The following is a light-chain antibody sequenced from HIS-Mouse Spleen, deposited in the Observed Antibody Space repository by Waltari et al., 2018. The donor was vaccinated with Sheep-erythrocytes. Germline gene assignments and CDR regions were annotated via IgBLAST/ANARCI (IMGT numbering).Light chain of an antibody. J-gene: IGLJ1*01. Sequence: QSALTQPRSVSGSPGQSVTISCSGTSSDVGGYNYVSWYQQHSGKAPKPRIYDVSKGPSGVPDRLSGSKSGNTASLTISGLQAEDEADYYCCSYAGSYNHVFATGTKVTVL. CDR1: SSDVGGYNY. CDR2: DVS. CDR3: CSYAGSYNHV. V-gene: IGLV2-11*01.